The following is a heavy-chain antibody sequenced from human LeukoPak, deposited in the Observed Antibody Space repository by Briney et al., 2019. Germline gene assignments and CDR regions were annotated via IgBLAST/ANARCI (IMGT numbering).Heavy chain of an antibody. CDR2: IGGSDGST. V-gene: IGHV3-23*01. D-gene: IGHD3-22*01. CDR3: ARASCASGYCALGY. CDR1: GFTFSDYY. J-gene: IGHJ4*02. Sequence: PGGSLRLSCAASGFTFSDYYMSWIRQAPGKGLEWVSAIGGSDGSTYYTDPVKGRFTISRDNSKNTLFLQMNSLRAEDTAVYYCARASCASGYCALGYWGQGTLVTVSS.